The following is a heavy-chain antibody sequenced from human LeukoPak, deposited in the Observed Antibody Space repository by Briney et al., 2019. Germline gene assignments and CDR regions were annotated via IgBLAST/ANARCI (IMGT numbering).Heavy chain of an antibody. Sequence: LRLSCAASGFTFSSYGMHWVRQHPGKGLEWIGYIYYSGSTYYNPSLKSRVTISVDTSKNQFSLKLSSVTAADTAVYYCAREGGYSGYDSAIDYWGQGTLVTVSS. V-gene: IGHV4-31*02. CDR3: AREGGYSGYDSAIDY. J-gene: IGHJ4*02. D-gene: IGHD5-12*01. CDR1: GFTFSSYG. CDR2: IYYSGST.